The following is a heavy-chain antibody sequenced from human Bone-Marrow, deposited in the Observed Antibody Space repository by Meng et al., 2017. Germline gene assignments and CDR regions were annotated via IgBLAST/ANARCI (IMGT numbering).Heavy chain of an antibody. D-gene: IGHD2-2*01. V-gene: IGHV4-39*01. CDR3: ARLGWTGYCSSTSCSYYFDY. CDR1: GVSIRSSSYY. Sequence: QLQLQESGPGLVKPSETLSLTCTVSGVSIRSSSYYWGWIRQPPGKGLEWIGSIYYSGSTYYNPSLKSRVTISVDTSKNQFSLKLSSVTAADTAVYYCARLGWTGYCSSTSCSYYFDYWGQGTLVTVSS. CDR2: IYYSGST. J-gene: IGHJ4*02.